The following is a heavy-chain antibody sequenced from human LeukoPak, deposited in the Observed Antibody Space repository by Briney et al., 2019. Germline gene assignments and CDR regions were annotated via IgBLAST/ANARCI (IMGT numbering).Heavy chain of an antibody. D-gene: IGHD3-3*01. CDR1: GGSISSSSYY. CDR2: IYYSGNT. J-gene: IGHJ4*02. CDR3: ARHAQPAIRFLESITSAFDY. Sequence: SETLSLTCTVSGGSISSSSYYWGWIRQPPGKGLEWIGSIYYSGNTYYNPSLKSRVTISVDTSKNQFSLKLSSVTAADTAVYYCARHAQPAIRFLESITSAFDYWGQGTLVTVSS. V-gene: IGHV4-39*01.